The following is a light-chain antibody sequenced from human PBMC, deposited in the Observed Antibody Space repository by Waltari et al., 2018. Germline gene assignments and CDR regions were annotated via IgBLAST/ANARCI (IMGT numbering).Light chain of an antibody. CDR3: QHYNSYPWT. V-gene: IGKV1-5*03. J-gene: IGKJ1*01. CDR2: EAS. CDR1: QSISSW. Sequence: DIQMTQYPSSLSASIGDRVTITCRASQSISSWLAWYQQKPGKAPKLLMYEASSLESGVPSRFSGSGSGTEFTLTISSLQPDDFATYYCQHYNSYPWTFGQGTKVDIK.